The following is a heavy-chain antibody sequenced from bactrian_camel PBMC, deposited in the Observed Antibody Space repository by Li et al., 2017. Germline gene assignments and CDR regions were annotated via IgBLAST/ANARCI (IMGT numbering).Heavy chain of an antibody. CDR2: IEAGGRFT. V-gene: IGHV3S1*01. CDR3: ANRGFY. Sequence: HVQLVESGGGLVQPGGSLRLSCAASGFTFSNNWMHWVRQAPGKGLEWVSTIEAGGRFTYYPDSVKGRFTISRDNAKNTLYLQLNSLKTEDTAMYYCANRGFYWGQGTQVTVS. J-gene: IGHJ4*01. CDR1: GFTFSNNW.